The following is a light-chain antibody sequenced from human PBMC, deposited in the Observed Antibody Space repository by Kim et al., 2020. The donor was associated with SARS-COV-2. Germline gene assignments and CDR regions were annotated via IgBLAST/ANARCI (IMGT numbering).Light chain of an antibody. CDR3: SSYTSSSTLNV. CDR1: SSDVGGYNY. Sequence: QSITISCTGTSSDVGGYNYVSWYQQHPGKAPKLMIYDVSKRPSGVSNRFSGSKSGNTASLTISGLQAEDEADYYCSSYTSSSTLNVFGTGTKVTV. CDR2: DVS. J-gene: IGLJ1*01. V-gene: IGLV2-14*04.